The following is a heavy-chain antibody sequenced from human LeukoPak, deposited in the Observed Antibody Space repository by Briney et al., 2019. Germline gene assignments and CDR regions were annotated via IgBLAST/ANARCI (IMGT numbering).Heavy chain of an antibody. J-gene: IGHJ6*03. D-gene: IGHD1-1*01. V-gene: IGHV4-59*01. CDR3: ARVKMSRDNVYYYYYLDV. CDR2: ILYGGST. CDR1: GGSISPYY. Sequence: SETLSLTCTVSGGSISPYYWNWIRQPPAKGLEWIVHILYGGSTTYNPSLKSRVTISIDKSKNQFSLNLTSVTAADTAVYYCARVKMSRDNVYYYYYLDVWGKGTTVTVSS.